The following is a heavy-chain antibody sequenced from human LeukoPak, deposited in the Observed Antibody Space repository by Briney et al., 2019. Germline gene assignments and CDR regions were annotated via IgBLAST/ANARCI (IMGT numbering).Heavy chain of an antibody. J-gene: IGHJ3*02. D-gene: IGHD3-10*01. V-gene: IGHV4-39*01. CDR3: GEPRVPYYFDAFDI. CDR1: GDSISSSSYY. Sequence: PSETLSLTCTVSGDSISSSSYYWGWIRQPPGKGLEWIGSIYYSGSTYDNPSLKSRVTISVDTSKNQSALKLSSVTAGDTPVYYCGEPRVPYYFDAFDIWGQGTMVTVSS. CDR2: IYYSGST.